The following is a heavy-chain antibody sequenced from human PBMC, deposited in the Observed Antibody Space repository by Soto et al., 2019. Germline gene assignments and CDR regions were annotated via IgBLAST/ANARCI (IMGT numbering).Heavy chain of an antibody. CDR2: IYSGGST. J-gene: IGHJ6*03. V-gene: IGHV3-53*04. CDR1: GFTVSSNY. CDR3: AREAPFPGITGTIDPGNYYYMDV. D-gene: IGHD1-7*01. Sequence: GGSLRLSCAASGFTVSSNYMSWVRQAPGKGLEWVSVIYSGGSTYYADSVKGRFTISRHNSKNTLYLQMNSLRAEDTAVYYCAREAPFPGITGTIDPGNYYYMDVWGKGTTGTVSS.